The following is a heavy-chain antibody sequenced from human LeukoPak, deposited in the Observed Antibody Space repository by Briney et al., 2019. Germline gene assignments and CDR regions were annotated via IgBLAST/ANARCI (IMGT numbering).Heavy chain of an antibody. CDR2: TYYRSKWYN. CDR3: ASSGSYRFDY. Sequence: SQTLSLTCALSGDSVSSNSAVWNWIRQSPSRGLEWLGKTYYRSKWYNEYAVSEKSRIIITPDTSKNQFSLQLNSVTPDDTAVYYCASSGSYRFDYWGQGTLVTVSS. V-gene: IGHV6-1*01. CDR1: GDSVSSNSAV. D-gene: IGHD1-26*01. J-gene: IGHJ4*02.